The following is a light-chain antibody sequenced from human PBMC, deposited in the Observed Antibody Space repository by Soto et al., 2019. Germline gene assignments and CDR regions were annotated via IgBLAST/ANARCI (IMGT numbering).Light chain of an antibody. J-gene: IGKJ1*01. Sequence: EIVLTQSPGTLSLSPGERATLSCRASQSVSDNSLAWYQQKPGQAPRLLIYGAFTRVTGIPDRFSGSGSGTDFSLTISILEPEDFAVYYCQQYGSSPPWTFGQGTTVESK. V-gene: IGKV3-20*01. CDR3: QQYGSSPPWT. CDR2: GAF. CDR1: QSVSDNS.